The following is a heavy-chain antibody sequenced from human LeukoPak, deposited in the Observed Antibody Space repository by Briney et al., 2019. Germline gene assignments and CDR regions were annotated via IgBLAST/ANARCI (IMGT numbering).Heavy chain of an antibody. CDR1: GFTFSSYA. J-gene: IGHJ5*02. CDR3: TRLPTGYPNWFDP. V-gene: IGHV4-39*01. CDR2: IHSRGTT. D-gene: IGHD5-18*01. Sequence: GSLRLSCAASGFTFSSYAMSWVRQAPGKGLDWIGTIHSRGTTYYNTSLKSRVTISIDTSKNQFSLKLTSVTAADTAVYYYTRLPTGYPNWFDPWGQGTLVTVSS.